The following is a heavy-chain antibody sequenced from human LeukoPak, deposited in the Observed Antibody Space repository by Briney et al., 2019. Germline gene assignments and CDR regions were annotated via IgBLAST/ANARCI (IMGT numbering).Heavy chain of an antibody. CDR3: ARALRSRCLFDL. V-gene: IGHV3-7*01. Sequence: GGSLRLSCAASGFTFSNYWMSWVRQAPGKGLEWVAYIKQDGSDIRYVDSVKGRFTISRDNVKNSLYLQMNSLRAEDTAVFCCARALRSRCLFDLWGRGTLVTVSS. CDR2: IKQDGSDI. CDR1: GFTFSNYW. J-gene: IGHJ2*01. D-gene: IGHD4-17*01.